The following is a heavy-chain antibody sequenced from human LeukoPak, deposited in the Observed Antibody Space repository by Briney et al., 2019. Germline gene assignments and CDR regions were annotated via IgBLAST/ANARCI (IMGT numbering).Heavy chain of an antibody. CDR2: IYYSGST. J-gene: IGHJ3*02. V-gene: IGHV4-31*03. Sequence: PSETLSLTCTVSGGSISSGGYYWSWIRQHPGKGLEGIGYIYYSGSTYYNPSLKSRVTISVDTSKNQFSLKLSSVTAADTAVYYCARVAPIVNDYYDSSGYYDAFDIWGQGTMVTVSS. CDR1: GGSISSGGYY. D-gene: IGHD3-22*01. CDR3: ARVAPIVNDYYDSSGYYDAFDI.